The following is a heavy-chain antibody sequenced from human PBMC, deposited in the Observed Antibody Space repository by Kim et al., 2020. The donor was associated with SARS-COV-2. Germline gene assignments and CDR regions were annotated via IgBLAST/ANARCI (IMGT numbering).Heavy chain of an antibody. CDR1: GFTFSNAW. D-gene: IGHD1-26*01. CDR2: IGSKTDGGTT. CDR3: VGRFDP. J-gene: IGHJ5*02. V-gene: IGHV3-15*04. Sequence: GGSLRLSCAASGFTFSNAWVSWVRQAPGRGLEWVGRIGSKTDGGTTDYAAPVKGRFTISRDDSKNTLYLQRNSLKIEDTVVYYCVGRFDPWGQGTLVTVSS.